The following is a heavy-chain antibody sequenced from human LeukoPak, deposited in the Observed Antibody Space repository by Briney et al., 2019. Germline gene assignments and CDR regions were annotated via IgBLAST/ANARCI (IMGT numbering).Heavy chain of an antibody. CDR3: ARSGGSGSYSYYYYMDV. CDR2: ISAYNGNT. J-gene: IGHJ6*03. V-gene: IGHV1-18*01. CDR1: GYTFTSYG. D-gene: IGHD3-10*01. Sequence: ASVKVSCKASGYTFTSYGIRWVRQAPGQGLEWMGWISAYNGNTNYAQKLQGRVTMTTDTSTSTAYMELRSLRSDDTAVYYCARSGGSGSYSYYYYMDVWGKGTTVTISS.